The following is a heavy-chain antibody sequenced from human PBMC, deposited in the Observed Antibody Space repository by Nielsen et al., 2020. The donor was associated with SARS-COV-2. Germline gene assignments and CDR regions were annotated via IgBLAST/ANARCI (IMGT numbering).Heavy chain of an antibody. CDR1: GFTFSSYG. CDR2: ISYDGSNK. CDR3: AKARGSYWYFDL. Sequence: GESLKISCAASGFTFSSYGMHWVRQAPGKGLEWVAVISYDGSNKYYADSVKGRFTISRDNSKNTLYLQMNSLRAEDTAVYYCAKARGSYWYFDLWGRGTLVTVSS. D-gene: IGHD3-16*01. V-gene: IGHV3-30*18. J-gene: IGHJ2*01.